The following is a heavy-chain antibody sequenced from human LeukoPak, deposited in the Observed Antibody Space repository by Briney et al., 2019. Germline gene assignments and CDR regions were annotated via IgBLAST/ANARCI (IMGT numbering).Heavy chain of an antibody. Sequence: ASVKVSCKTSGFTFTGYYFHWVRQAPGQGLEWMGWIIPTSGDTRYAQKFQGRVTMTRDTSISTAYMDLSRLRSDDTAIYYCARGHYADPHLYYMDVWGKGTTITVSS. CDR1: GFTFTGYY. J-gene: IGHJ6*04. CDR3: ARGHYADPHLYYMDV. V-gene: IGHV1-2*02. CDR2: IIPTSGDT. D-gene: IGHD4-17*01.